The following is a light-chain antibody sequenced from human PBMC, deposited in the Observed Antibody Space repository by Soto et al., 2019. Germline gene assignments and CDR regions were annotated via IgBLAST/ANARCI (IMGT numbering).Light chain of an antibody. V-gene: IGLV2-14*01. CDR1: SSDVGGHNY. Sequence: QSALTQPASVSGSPGQSITISCTGTSSDVGGHNYVSWHQHHPGKAPKLIIYDTDKRPSGIPDRFSGSKSGTSGTLGITGLQTGDEAEYYCGAWDGSLRVFLFGGGTKLTVL. CDR2: DTD. J-gene: IGLJ2*01. CDR3: GAWDGSLRVFL.